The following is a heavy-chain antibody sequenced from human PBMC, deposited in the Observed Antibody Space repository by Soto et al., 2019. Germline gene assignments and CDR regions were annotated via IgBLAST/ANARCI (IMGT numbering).Heavy chain of an antibody. J-gene: IGHJ4*02. V-gene: IGHV4-34*01. CDR3: AIQYSSSWYNY. Sequence: PSETLSVTCAVAGGSLSSGGYYWSWIRQPPGKGLEWIGEINHSGSTNYNPSLKSRVTISVDTSKNQFSLKLSSVTAADTAVYYCAIQYSSSWYNYWGQGTLVTVSS. CDR1: GGSLSSGGYY. CDR2: INHSGST. D-gene: IGHD6-13*01.